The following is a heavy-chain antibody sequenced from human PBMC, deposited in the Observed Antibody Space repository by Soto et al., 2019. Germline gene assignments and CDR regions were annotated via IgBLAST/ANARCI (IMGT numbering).Heavy chain of an antibody. CDR3: AREGSRYSSSGGAFDI. CDR2: ISSSSSYI. Sequence: EVQLVESGGGLVKPGGSLRLSCAASGFTFSSYSMNWVRQAPGQGLEWVSSISSSSSYIYYADSVKGRFTISRDNAKNSLYLQMNSLRAEDTAVYYCAREGSRYSSSGGAFDIWGQGTMVTVSS. D-gene: IGHD6-13*01. CDR1: GFTFSSYS. J-gene: IGHJ3*02. V-gene: IGHV3-21*01.